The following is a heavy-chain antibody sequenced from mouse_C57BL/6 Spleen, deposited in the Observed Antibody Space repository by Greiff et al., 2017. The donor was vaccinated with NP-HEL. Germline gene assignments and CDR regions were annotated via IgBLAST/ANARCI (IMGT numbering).Heavy chain of an antibody. D-gene: IGHD2-4*01. J-gene: IGHJ3*01. CDR3: ARGDYPFAY. CDR2: ISYDGSN. Sequence: EVQLQESGPGLVKPSQSLSLTCSVTGYSITSGYYWNWIRQFPGNKLEWMGYISYDGSNNYNPSLKNRIPITRDTSKNQFFLKLNSVTTEDTATYYCARGDYPFAYWGQGTLVTVSA. CDR1: GYSITSGYY. V-gene: IGHV3-6*01.